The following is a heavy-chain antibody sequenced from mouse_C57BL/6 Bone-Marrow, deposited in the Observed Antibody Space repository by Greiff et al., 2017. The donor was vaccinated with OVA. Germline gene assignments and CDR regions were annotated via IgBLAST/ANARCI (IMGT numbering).Heavy chain of an antibody. Sequence: EVMLVESGPGLAKPSQPLSLPCSVTGYSITSDYWNWIRKFPGNKLEYMGYISYSGSTYYNPSLKSRISITRDTSKNQYYLRLNSVTTEDTATDYCARVHYYGSSYDWYFDVWGTGTTVTVSS. V-gene: IGHV3-8*01. CDR2: ISYSGST. CDR1: GYSITSDY. D-gene: IGHD1-1*01. CDR3: ARVHYYGSSYDWYFDV. J-gene: IGHJ1*03.